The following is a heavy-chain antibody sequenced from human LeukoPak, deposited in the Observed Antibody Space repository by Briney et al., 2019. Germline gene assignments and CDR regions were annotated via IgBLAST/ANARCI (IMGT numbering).Heavy chain of an antibody. CDR2: IYYSGST. Sequence: SETLSLTCTVSGGSISSYYWSWIRQPPGKGLEWIGYIYYSGSTNYNPSLKSRVTISVDTSKNQFSLKLSSVTAADTAVYYCARHRGYSSGWYHFDAFEIWGQGTMVTVSS. CDR3: ARHRGYSSGWYHFDAFEI. V-gene: IGHV4-59*08. J-gene: IGHJ3*02. CDR1: GGSISSYY. D-gene: IGHD6-19*01.